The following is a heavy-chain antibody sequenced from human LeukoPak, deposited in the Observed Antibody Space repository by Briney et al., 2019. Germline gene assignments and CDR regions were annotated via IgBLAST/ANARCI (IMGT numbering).Heavy chain of an antibody. Sequence: GGSLRLSCAASGFSFSSYAMSWVRQAPGKGLEWVSAISGSGGTSTYYADSVKGRFTISRDNSKNTLYLQMNSLRAEDTAVYYCANSAAVGTFYWGQGTLVTVSS. D-gene: IGHD6-13*01. CDR2: ISGSGGTST. J-gene: IGHJ4*02. CDR1: GFSFSSYA. V-gene: IGHV3-23*01. CDR3: ANSAAVGTFY.